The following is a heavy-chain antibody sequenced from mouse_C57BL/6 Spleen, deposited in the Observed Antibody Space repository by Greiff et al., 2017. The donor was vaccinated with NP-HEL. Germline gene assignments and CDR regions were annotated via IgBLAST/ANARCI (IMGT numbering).Heavy chain of an antibody. Sequence: QVQLQQSGAELMKPGASVKLSCKATGYTFTGYWIEWVKQRPGHGLEWIGEILPGSGSTNYIEKFKGKATFTADTSSNTAYMQLSSLTTEDSAIYYGARKGAYYSNYVRDYWGQGTTLTVSS. CDR3: ARKGAYYSNYVRDY. V-gene: IGHV1-9*01. J-gene: IGHJ2*01. CDR2: ILPGSGST. CDR1: GYTFTGYW. D-gene: IGHD2-5*01.